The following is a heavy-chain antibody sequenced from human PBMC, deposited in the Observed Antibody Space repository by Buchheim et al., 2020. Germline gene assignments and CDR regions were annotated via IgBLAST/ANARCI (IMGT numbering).Heavy chain of an antibody. CDR3: ARVSAHRSIVVVPAAFEWGGMDV. CDR2: IIPIFGTA. CDR1: GGTFSSYS. V-gene: IGHV1-69*01. J-gene: IGHJ6*02. Sequence: QVQLVQSGAEVKKPGSSVKVSCKASGGTFSSYSISWVRQAPGQGLEWMGGIIPIFGTANYAQKFQGRVTITADDSTSTAYMELSSLRSEDTAVYYCARVSAHRSIVVVPAAFEWGGMDVWGQGTT. D-gene: IGHD2-2*01.